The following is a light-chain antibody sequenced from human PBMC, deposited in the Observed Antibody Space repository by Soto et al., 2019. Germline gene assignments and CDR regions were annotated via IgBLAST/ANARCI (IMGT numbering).Light chain of an antibody. CDR2: GSS. CDR1: QSINAH. V-gene: IGKV3-15*01. CDR3: QQYNTWLWT. J-gene: IGKJ1*01. Sequence: EVVMTQSPATLSVSPGERVTLSCRASQSINAHLAWYQQKPGQAPRLLIHGSSTRATSIPAWFSGSGFGTEFTLPRSRLESEDCAIYYCQQYNTWLWTFGQGSKVEIE.